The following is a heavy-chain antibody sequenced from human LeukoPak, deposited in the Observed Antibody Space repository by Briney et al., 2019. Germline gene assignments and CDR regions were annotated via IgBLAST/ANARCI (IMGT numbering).Heavy chain of an antibody. CDR1: GGSISSYY. CDR2: IYYSGST. V-gene: IGHV4-59*01. D-gene: IGHD2-2*01. Sequence: SETLSLTCAVSGGSISSYYWSWIRQPPGKGLEWIGYIYYSGSTNYNPSLMSQVTISVETSTNKFSLTLTSVTAADAAVYYFSGYEVNQGQAYWGHGTLCT. J-gene: IGHJ4*01. CDR3: SGYEVNQGQAY.